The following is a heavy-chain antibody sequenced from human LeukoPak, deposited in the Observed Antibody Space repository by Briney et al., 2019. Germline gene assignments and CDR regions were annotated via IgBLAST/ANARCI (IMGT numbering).Heavy chain of an antibody. V-gene: IGHV3-11*01. CDR3: VKGRKSYYYGMDV. CDR2: ISSSGSTI. J-gene: IGHJ6*02. D-gene: IGHD1-14*01. Sequence: PGGSLRLSCAASGFTFSDYYMSWIRQAPGKGLEWVSYISSSGSTIYYADSVKGRFTISRDNAKNSLYLQMNSLRAEDTAVYHCVKGRKSYYYGMDVWGQGTTVTVSS. CDR1: GFTFSDYY.